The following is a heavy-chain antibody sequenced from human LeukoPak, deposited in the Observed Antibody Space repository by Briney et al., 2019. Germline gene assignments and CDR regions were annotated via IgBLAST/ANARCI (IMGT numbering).Heavy chain of an antibody. V-gene: IGHV4-39*01. J-gene: IGHJ5*02. CDR2: IYYSGST. CDR1: GGSIFTSSYY. D-gene: IGHD6-6*01. CDR3: ARHSSSSSGNNWFDP. Sequence: SETLPLTCTVFGGSIFTSSYYWGWIRQPPAKRLEWIGSIYYSGSTYYNPSLKSRVTISVDTSKNQFSLKLSSVTAADTAVYYFARHSSSSSGNNWFDPWGQGTLVTVSS.